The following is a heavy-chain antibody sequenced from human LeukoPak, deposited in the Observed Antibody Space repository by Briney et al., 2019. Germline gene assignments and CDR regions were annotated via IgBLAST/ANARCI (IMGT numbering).Heavy chain of an antibody. CDR3: AKDIERRYYDSSGFDY. CDR2: ISWNSGSM. D-gene: IGHD3-22*01. J-gene: IGHJ4*02. V-gene: IGHV3-9*01. Sequence: GGSLRLSCAASGFTFDDYAMHWVRQAPGKGLEWVSGISWNSGSMGYADSVKGRFTISRDNAKNSLYLQMNSLRAEDTALYYCAKDIERRYYDSSGFDYWGQGTLVTVSS. CDR1: GFTFDDYA.